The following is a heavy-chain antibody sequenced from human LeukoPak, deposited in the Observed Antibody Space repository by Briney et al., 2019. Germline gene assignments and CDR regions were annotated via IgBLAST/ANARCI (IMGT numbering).Heavy chain of an antibody. CDR2: FDPEDGET. CDR1: GYSLIELS. D-gene: IGHD5-12*01. V-gene: IGHV1-24*01. CDR3: ATGTSLDRGYGFDY. J-gene: IGHJ4*02. Sequence: ASVKVSCKVSGYSLIELSMHWVRQAPGKGLEWMGGFDPEDGETIYAQKFQGRVTMTEDTSTDTAYMELSSLRSEDTAVYYCATGTSLDRGYGFDYWGQGTLVTVSS.